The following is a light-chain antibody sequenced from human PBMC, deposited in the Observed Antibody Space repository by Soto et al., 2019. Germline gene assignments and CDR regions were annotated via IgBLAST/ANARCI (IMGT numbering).Light chain of an antibody. CDR3: QSSDRGDSYWV. V-gene: IGLV3-25*02. CDR2: KDN. J-gene: IGLJ3*02. CDR1: ALPKQY. Sequence: SYELTQPPSVSVSPGQTARIACSGDALPKQYAYWYQQKPGQAPMLVIYKDNERPSGIPERFSGSSSGTTVTLTIRGVQAEDEADYYCQSSDRGDSYWVFGGGTKLTVL.